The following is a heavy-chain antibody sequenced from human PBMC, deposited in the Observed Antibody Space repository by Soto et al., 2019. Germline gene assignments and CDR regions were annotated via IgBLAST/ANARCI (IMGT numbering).Heavy chain of an antibody. D-gene: IGHD3-9*01. CDR1: GYTFTSYG. Sequence: QVQLAQSGAEVKKPGASVKVSCKASGYTFTSYGISWVRQAPGQGLEWMGWISAYNGNTNYAQKLQGRVTMTTDTSTSTAYMELRSLRSDDTAVYYCARVRLRYFDWLGNWFDPWGQGTLVTVSS. J-gene: IGHJ5*02. CDR2: ISAYNGNT. CDR3: ARVRLRYFDWLGNWFDP. V-gene: IGHV1-18*01.